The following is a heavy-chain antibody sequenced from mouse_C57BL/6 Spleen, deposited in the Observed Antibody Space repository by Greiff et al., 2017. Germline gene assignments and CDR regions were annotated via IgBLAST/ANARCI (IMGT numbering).Heavy chain of an antibody. V-gene: IGHV1-7*01. Sequence: QVQLKESGAELAKPGASVKLSCTASGYTFTSYWMHWVKQRPGQGLEWIGYINPSSGYTKYNQKFKDKATLTADKSSSTAYMQLSSLTYEDSAVYYCANYYGSSYGAMDYWGQGTSVTVSS. CDR3: ANYYGSSYGAMDY. CDR1: GYTFTSYW. CDR2: INPSSGYT. J-gene: IGHJ4*01. D-gene: IGHD1-1*01.